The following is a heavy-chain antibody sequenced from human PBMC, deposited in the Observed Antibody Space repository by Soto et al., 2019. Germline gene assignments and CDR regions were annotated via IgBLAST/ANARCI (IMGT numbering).Heavy chain of an antibody. CDR3: AKGSCSSTSCYSSGLYYYGMDV. CDR1: GFTFDDYT. D-gene: IGHD2-2*01. V-gene: IGHV3-43*01. J-gene: IGHJ6*02. Sequence: GGSLRLSCAASGFTFDDYTMHWVRQAPGKGLEWVSLISWDGGSTYYADSVKGRFTISRDNSKNSLYLQMNSLRTEDTALYYCAKGSCSSTSCYSSGLYYYGMDVWGQGTTVTVSS. CDR2: ISWDGGST.